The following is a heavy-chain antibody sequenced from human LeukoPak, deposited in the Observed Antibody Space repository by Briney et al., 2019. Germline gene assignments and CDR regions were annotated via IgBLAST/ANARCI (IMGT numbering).Heavy chain of an antibody. J-gene: IGHJ6*03. V-gene: IGHV3-48*03. Sequence: GGSLRLSCAASGFTFSSYEMNWVRQAPGKGLEWVSYISSSGSTIYYADSVKGRFTISRDNSKDTLYLQMNSLRAEDTAVYYCARAQLGYCSSTSCYNYYYYMDVWGKGTTVTVSS. CDR3: ARAQLGYCSSTSCYNYYYYMDV. CDR1: GFTFSSYE. D-gene: IGHD2-2*02. CDR2: ISSSGSTI.